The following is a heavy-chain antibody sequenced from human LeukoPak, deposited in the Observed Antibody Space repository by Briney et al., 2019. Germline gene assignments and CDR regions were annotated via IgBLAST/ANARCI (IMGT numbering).Heavy chain of an antibody. D-gene: IGHD2/OR15-2a*01. CDR2: IIPIFGTA. CDR1: GGTFSSYA. J-gene: IGHJ4*02. Sequence: GASVKVSCKASGGTFSSYAISWVRQAPGQGLEWMGGIIPIFGTANYAQKLQGRVTMTTDTSTSTAYMELRSLRSDDTAVYYCASGDLIGFDYWGQGTLVTVSS. CDR3: ASGDLIGFDY. V-gene: IGHV1-69*05.